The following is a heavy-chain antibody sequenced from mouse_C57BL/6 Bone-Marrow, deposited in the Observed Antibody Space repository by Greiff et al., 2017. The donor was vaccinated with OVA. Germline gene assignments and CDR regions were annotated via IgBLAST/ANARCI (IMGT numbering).Heavy chain of an antibody. CDR2: ISDGGSYT. J-gene: IGHJ2*01. D-gene: IGHD4-1*01. CDR3: ARVDWDPFDY. CDR1: GFTFSSYA. V-gene: IGHV5-4*03. Sequence: EVKLVESGGGLVKPGGSLKLSCAASGFTFSSYAMSWVRQTPEKRLEWVATISDGGSYTYYPDNVKGRFTISRDNAKNNLYLQMSHLKSEDTAMYYCARVDWDPFDYWGQGTTLTVSS.